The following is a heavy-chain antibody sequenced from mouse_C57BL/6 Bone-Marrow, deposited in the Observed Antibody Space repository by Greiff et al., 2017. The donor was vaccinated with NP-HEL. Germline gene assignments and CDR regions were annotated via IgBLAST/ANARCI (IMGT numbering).Heavy chain of an antibody. D-gene: IGHD2-4*01. CDR2: SRNKANDYTT. J-gene: IGHJ3*01. V-gene: IGHV7-1*01. Sequence: EVKLVESGGGLVQSGRSLRLSCATSGFTFSDFYMEWVRQAPGKGLEWIAASRNKANDYTTEYSASVKGRFIVSRDTSQSILYLQMNALRAEDTAIYYCARENYDYDGTFAYWGQGTLVTVSA. CDR1: GFTFSDFY. CDR3: ARENYDYDGTFAY.